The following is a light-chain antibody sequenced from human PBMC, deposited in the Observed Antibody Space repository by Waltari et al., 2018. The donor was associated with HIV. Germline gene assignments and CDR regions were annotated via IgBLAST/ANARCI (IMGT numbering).Light chain of an antibody. V-gene: IGKV3-20*01. CDR3: QHYYGSSRT. CDR2: DTS. Sequence: EIVLTQSPGTLSLSPGERAVLSCRASQSVSTKLAWYQQKSGQATKLLIYDTSSRASGIPDRFSCSGSWAGYTLTISRLEPEDFAVYYCQHYYGSSRTFGQGTKVEIK. CDR1: QSVSTK. J-gene: IGKJ1*01.